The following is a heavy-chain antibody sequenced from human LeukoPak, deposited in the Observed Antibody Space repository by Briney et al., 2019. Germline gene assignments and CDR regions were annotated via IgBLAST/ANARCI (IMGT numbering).Heavy chain of an antibody. CDR1: GYTFTSYG. CDR3: ARSVPALYNASYCSSTSCYKLGDY. Sequence: ASVRVSCKASGYTFTSYGISWVRQAPGQGLEWMGWISAYNGNTNYAQKLQGRVTMTTDTSTSTAYMELRSLRSDDTAMYYCARSVPALYNASYCSSTSCYKLGDYWGQGTLVTVSS. D-gene: IGHD2-2*02. J-gene: IGHJ4*02. CDR2: ISAYNGNT. V-gene: IGHV1-18*01.